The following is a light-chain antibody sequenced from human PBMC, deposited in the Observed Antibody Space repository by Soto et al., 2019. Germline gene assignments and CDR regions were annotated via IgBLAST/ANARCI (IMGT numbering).Light chain of an antibody. Sequence: DIQMTQSPSTLSASVGDRVTITCRASQSIRSWLAWYQQKPGKAPKLLIYTASSLKSGVPSRFSGSGSGTEFPLTISSLQPDDFATYYCQQYNTYSRETFGQGTKVEIK. J-gene: IGKJ1*01. CDR1: QSIRSW. CDR2: TAS. V-gene: IGKV1-5*03. CDR3: QQYNTYSRET.